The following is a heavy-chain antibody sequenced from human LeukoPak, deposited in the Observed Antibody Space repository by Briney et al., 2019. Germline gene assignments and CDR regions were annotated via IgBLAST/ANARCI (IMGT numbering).Heavy chain of an antibody. D-gene: IGHD6-13*01. CDR2: INAGNGNT. CDR3: ARDVSIAAAAYFDY. J-gene: IGHJ4*02. V-gene: IGHV1-3*01. CDR1: GYTFTSYA. Sequence: GASVKVSCKASGYTFTSYAMHWVRQAPGQRLEWMGWINAGNGNTKYSQKFQGRVTITRDTSASTAYMELSSLRSEDTAVYYCARDVSIAAAAYFDYWGQGTLVTVSP.